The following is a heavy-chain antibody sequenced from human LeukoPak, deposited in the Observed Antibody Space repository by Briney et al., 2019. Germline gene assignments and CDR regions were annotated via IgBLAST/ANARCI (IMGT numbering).Heavy chain of an antibody. CDR1: GSTFSTDA. CDR3: AKDSGSSSPGAFDY. J-gene: IGHJ4*02. V-gene: IGHV3-30*18. Sequence: GGSLRLSCAASGSTFSTDAMHWVRQAPGKGLEWVAVISYDGSNKYYADSVKGRFTISRDNSKNTLYLQMNSLRAEDTAVYYCAKDSGSSSPGAFDYWGQGTLVTVSS. D-gene: IGHD6-13*01. CDR2: ISYDGSNK.